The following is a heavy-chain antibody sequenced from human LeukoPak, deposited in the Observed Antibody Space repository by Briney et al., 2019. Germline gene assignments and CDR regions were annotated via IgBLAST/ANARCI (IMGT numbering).Heavy chain of an antibody. CDR2: IYHSGST. CDR3: ARHIVGATWLPFDP. V-gene: IGHV4-30-2*01. J-gene: IGHJ5*02. Sequence: PSETLSLTCTVSGGSISSGGYYWSWIRQPPGKGLEWIGYIYHSGSTYYNPSLKSRVTISVDRSKNQFSLKLSSVTAADTAVYYCARHIVGATWLPFDPWGQGTLVTVSS. D-gene: IGHD1-26*01. CDR1: GGSISSGGYY.